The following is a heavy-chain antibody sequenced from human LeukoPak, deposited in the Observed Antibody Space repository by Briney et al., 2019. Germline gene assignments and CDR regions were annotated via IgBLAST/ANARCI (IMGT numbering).Heavy chain of an antibody. V-gene: IGHV3-30*02. D-gene: IGHD3-22*01. Sequence: PGGSLRLSCAASGFTFSSYGMHWVRQAPGKGLEWVAFIRYDGSNKYYADSVKGRFTISRDNSKNTLYLQMNSLRAEDTAVYYCANMGDYYDSSGYYSTYAFDIWGQGTMVTVSS. J-gene: IGHJ3*02. CDR1: GFTFSSYG. CDR3: ANMGDYYDSSGYYSTYAFDI. CDR2: IRYDGSNK.